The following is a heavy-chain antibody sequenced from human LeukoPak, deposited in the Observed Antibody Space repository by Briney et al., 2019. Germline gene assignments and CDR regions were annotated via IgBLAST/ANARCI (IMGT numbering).Heavy chain of an antibody. V-gene: IGHV3-23*01. CDR1: GFTFSNYV. J-gene: IGHJ3*02. D-gene: IGHD3-10*01. Sequence: PGGSLRLSCAASGFTFSNYVMSWVRQAPGKGLAWVSSISGGGGSTSYAESVKGRFTISRDNSKNTLYLQMNSLRVEDTAVYYCAKELVSLWFGESYDAFDIWGQGTMVTVSP. CDR2: ISGGGGST. CDR3: AKELVSLWFGESYDAFDI.